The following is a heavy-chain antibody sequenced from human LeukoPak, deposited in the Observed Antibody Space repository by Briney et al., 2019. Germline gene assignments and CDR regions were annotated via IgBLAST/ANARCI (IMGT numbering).Heavy chain of an antibody. V-gene: IGHV4-39*07. Sequence: SETLSLTCTVSGGSISSSSYYWGWIRQPPGKGLEWIGSIYYSGSTYYNPSLKSRVTISVDTSKNQFSLKLSSVTAADTAVYYCARASQGQQPYLVDYWGQGTLVTVSS. CDR2: IYYSGST. CDR3: ARASQGQQPYLVDY. CDR1: GGSISSSSYY. D-gene: IGHD6-13*01. J-gene: IGHJ4*02.